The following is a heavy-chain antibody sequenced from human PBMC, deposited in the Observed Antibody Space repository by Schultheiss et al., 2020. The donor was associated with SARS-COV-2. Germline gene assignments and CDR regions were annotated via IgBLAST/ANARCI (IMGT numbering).Heavy chain of an antibody. Sequence: SETLSLTCTVSGGSISSYYWSWIRQPAGKGLEWIGSIYYSGSTYYNPSLKSRVTISVDTSKNQFSLKLSSVTAADTAVYYCARPIYYYYMDVWGKGTTVTVSS. CDR1: GGSISSYY. CDR3: ARPIYYYYMDV. V-gene: IGHV4-59*05. J-gene: IGHJ6*03. CDR2: IYYSGST.